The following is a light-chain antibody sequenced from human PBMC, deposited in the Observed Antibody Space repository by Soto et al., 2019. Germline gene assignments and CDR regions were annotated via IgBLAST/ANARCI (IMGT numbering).Light chain of an antibody. J-gene: IGLJ2*01. CDR3: AAWDDRLSDLV. V-gene: IGLV1-47*01. CDR2: RNN. Sequence: QSVLTQPPSASGTPGQRVTISCSGSSSNIGSNYVYWYHQLPGTAPKLVIYRNNQRPSGVPDRISGSKSGTSASLAISGLRSEDEADYYCAAWDDRLSDLVFGRGTKLTVL. CDR1: SSNIGSNY.